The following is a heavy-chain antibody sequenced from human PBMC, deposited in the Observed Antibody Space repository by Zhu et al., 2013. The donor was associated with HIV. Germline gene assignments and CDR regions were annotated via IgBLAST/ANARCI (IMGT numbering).Heavy chain of an antibody. J-gene: IGHJ6*02. V-gene: IGHV1-46*03. Sequence: QVQLVQSGAEVKKPGASVKVSCKASGYTFTSYYMHWVRQAPGQGLEWMGIINPSGGSTSYAQKFQGRVTMTRDTSTSTVYMELSSLRSEDTAVYYCARDRTIVGAESYYYYGMDVWGQGTTVTVSS. D-gene: IGHD1-26*01. CDR1: GYTFTSYY. CDR3: ARDRTIVGAESYYYYGMDV. CDR2: INPSGGST.